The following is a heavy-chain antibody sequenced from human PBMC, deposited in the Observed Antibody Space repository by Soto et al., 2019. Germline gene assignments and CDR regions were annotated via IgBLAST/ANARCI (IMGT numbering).Heavy chain of an antibody. V-gene: IGHV1-8*01. CDR2: LNPNSGNT. D-gene: IGHD1-20*01. CDR3: ARDHRYNWNDEGWFDP. J-gene: IGHJ5*02. CDR1: GYMFSTYD. Sequence: QVQLVQSGAEVKKPGASVKVSCKASGYMFSTYDINWVRQAPGQGLEWMGWLNPNSGNTGYAQKFQGRVTMTRNTSINTAYMELRSLGSDDAAVYYCARDHRYNWNDEGWFDPWGQGTLVTVSS.